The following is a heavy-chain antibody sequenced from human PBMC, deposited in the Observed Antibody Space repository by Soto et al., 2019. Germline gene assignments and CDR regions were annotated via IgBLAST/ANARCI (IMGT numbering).Heavy chain of an antibody. Sequence: EVQLVESGGDLVQPGGSLRLSCAASGFSFGSSWMTWVRQAPGKGLEWVANIKKDGSTINYLDSVRGRFTVSRDNGKNSLYLEMNSLRAEDTALYYCARDVSPGSSSLYLDAFDIWGQGTMVTVSS. D-gene: IGHD6-13*01. J-gene: IGHJ3*02. CDR2: IKKDGSTI. CDR3: ARDVSPGSSSLYLDAFDI. CDR1: GFSFGSSW. V-gene: IGHV3-7*05.